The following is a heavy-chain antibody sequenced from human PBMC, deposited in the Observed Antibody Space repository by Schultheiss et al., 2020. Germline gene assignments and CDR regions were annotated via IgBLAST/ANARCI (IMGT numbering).Heavy chain of an antibody. D-gene: IGHD3-10*01. V-gene: IGHV4-34*01. Sequence: SETLSLTCAVYGGSFSGYYWSWIRQPPGKGLEWIGEINHSGSTNYNPSLKSRVTISVDTSKNQFSLKLSSVTAADTAVYYCARHIYYGSGSHFDYWGQGTLVTVSS. J-gene: IGHJ4*02. CDR2: INHSGST. CDR1: GGSFSGYY. CDR3: ARHIYYGSGSHFDY.